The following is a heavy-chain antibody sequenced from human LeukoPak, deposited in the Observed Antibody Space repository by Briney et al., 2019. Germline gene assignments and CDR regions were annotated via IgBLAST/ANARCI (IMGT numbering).Heavy chain of an antibody. CDR1: GYTFTRYY. CDR2: INPSGGTT. Sequence: ASVKVSCKASGYTFTRYYMHWVRQAPGQGLEWMGLINPSGGTTNYAQKFQGRVTMTRDMSTSTAYMELSSLRSEDTAVYYCARVLLWFGELRGLDPWGQGTLVTVSS. J-gene: IGHJ5*02. CDR3: ARVLLWFGELRGLDP. D-gene: IGHD3-10*01. V-gene: IGHV1-46*01.